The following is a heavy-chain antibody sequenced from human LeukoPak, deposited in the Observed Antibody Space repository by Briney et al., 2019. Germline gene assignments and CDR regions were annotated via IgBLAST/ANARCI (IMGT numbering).Heavy chain of an antibody. V-gene: IGHV3-64*02. CDR3: VRDYLATFSFDY. J-gene: IGHJ4*02. CDR1: GFTFNNYA. D-gene: IGHD3-16*02. CDR2: ITDSGDRT. Sequence: GGSLRLSCAASGFTFNNYAMSWVRQAPGKGLEHVSTITDSGDRTHYADSVKGRFTISRDNFRGTLFLQMDSLRAEDTAIYYCVRDYLATFSFDYWGQGTLVTVSS.